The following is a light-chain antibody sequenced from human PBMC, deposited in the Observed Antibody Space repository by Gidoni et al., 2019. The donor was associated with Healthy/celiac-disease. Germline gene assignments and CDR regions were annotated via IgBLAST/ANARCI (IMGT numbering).Light chain of an antibody. CDR3: AAGDDSLNGVV. V-gene: IGLV1-44*01. Sequence: QSVLTQPPSASGTPGQGVTISCSGSSSNIGSNTVNWYQQLPGTAPKLLIYSNNQRPYGVPDRFSGSKSGTSASLAISGLQSEDEADYYCAAGDDSLNGVVFGGGTKLTVL. CDR1: SSNIGSNT. CDR2: SNN. J-gene: IGLJ2*01.